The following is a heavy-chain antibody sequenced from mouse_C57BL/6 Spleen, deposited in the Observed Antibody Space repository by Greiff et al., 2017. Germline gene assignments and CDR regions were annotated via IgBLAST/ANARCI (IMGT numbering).Heavy chain of an antibody. CDR2: INPNYGTT. D-gene: IGHD1-1*01. J-gene: IGHJ2*01. Sequence: EVKLVESGPELVKPGASVKISCKASGYSFTDYNMNWVKQSNGKSLEWIGVINPNYGTTSFNQKFKGKATLTVDQSSSTAYMQLNSLTSEDSAVYYCARERRSSYEVFDYWGQGTTLTVSS. V-gene: IGHV1-39*01. CDR1: GYSFTDYN. CDR3: ARERRSSYEVFDY.